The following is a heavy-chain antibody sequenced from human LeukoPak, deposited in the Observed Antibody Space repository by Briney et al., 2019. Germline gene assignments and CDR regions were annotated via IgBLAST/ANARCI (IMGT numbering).Heavy chain of an antibody. CDR1: GFTFGDYA. V-gene: IGHV3-49*04. D-gene: IGHD6-6*01. Sequence: GGSLRHSCTASGFTFGDYAMSWVRQAPGKGLEWVGFIRSKAYGGTTEYAASVKGRFTISRDDSKSIAYLQMNSLKTEDTAVYYCTRSAYSSSSGDVDYWGQGTLVTVSS. CDR3: TRSAYSSSSGDVDY. J-gene: IGHJ4*02. CDR2: IRSKAYGGTT.